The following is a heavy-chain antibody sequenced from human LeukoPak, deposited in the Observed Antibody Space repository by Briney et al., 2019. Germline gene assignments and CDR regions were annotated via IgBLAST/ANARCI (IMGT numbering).Heavy chain of an antibody. CDR1: GGPFSGYY. CDR2: IRHSGST. CDR3: ARTHRAGRWFGEL. Sequence: PSDTLSLTCAVYGGPFSGYYWSWTRQPPGKGLEGIGEIRHSGSTNYNPSLKSRVTISVDTSKNQFSLKLSSLTAADTAVYYCARTHRAGRWFGELWGQGTPVTVSS. J-gene: IGHJ1*01. D-gene: IGHD3-10*01. V-gene: IGHV4-34*01.